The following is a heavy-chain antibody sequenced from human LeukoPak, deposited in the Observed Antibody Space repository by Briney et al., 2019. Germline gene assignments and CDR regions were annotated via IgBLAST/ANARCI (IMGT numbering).Heavy chain of an antibody. CDR3: GVKGAVDY. Sequence: SETLSLTCAVYGGSFSGYYWSWIRQPAGKGLEWIGRIYTSGSTNYNPSLKSRVTISVDTSKNQFSLKLSSVTAADTAVYYCGVKGAVDYWGQGTLVTVSS. V-gene: IGHV4-59*10. D-gene: IGHD1-26*01. J-gene: IGHJ4*02. CDR1: GGSFSGYY. CDR2: IYTSGST.